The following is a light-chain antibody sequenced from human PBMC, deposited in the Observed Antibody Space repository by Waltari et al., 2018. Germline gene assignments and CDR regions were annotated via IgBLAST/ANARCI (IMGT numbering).Light chain of an antibody. CDR2: DAS. V-gene: IGKV3D-15*01. CDR3: QQYNRWPPIT. Sequence: EIVMTQSPATLSVSQGERATLPCRASQHIYSNLAWYQQKPGQPPRLLIYDASTRATGIPARFTGSGSGTEFTLTISSLQSEDSAVYSCQQYNRWPPITFGQGTRLEIK. CDR1: QHIYSN. J-gene: IGKJ5*01.